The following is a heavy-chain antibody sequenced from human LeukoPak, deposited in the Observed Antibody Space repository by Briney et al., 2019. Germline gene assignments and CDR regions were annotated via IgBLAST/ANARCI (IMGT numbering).Heavy chain of an antibody. V-gene: IGHV4-59*01. D-gene: IGHD6-13*01. CDR2: LHHSGST. CDR1: GGSISGYY. J-gene: IGHJ6*02. CDR3: AREGRPAAENTFYFYYGMGV. Sequence: SETLSLTCTVLGGSISGYYWNWIRHVPGKGLEWIGFLHHSGSTDYNPSLQSRVTISVDTSKNQLSLKLGSVTAADTAVYYCAREGRPAAENTFYFYYGMGVWGQGTAVTVSS.